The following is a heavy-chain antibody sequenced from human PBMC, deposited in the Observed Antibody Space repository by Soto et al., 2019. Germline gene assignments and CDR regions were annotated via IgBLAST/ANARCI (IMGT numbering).Heavy chain of an antibody. CDR2: ISYNGSNT. CDR1: GFNFSSYA. J-gene: IGHJ4*02. CDR3: ARDQIPGPPDYCDY. Sequence: LRLSCAASGFNFSSYAIHWVRQAPGKGLEWVGVISYNGSNTFYADSVKGRFTFSRDNSKNTLYLQMNSLRAEDTAVYYCARDQIPGPPDYCDYWGQGTLVTVSS. V-gene: IGHV3-30-3*01.